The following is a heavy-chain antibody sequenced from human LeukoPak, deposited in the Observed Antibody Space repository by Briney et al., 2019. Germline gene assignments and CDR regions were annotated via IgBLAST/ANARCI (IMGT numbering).Heavy chain of an antibody. CDR3: ARDGSYDSSGYYFTNWFDP. V-gene: IGHV4-38-2*02. Sequence: SETLSLTCTVSGYSISSGYYWGWIRQPPGKGLEWIGSIYHSGSTYYNPSLKSRVTISVDTSKNQFSLKLSSVTAADTAVYYCARDGSYDSSGYYFTNWFDPWGQGTLVTVSS. D-gene: IGHD3-22*01. CDR1: GYSISSGYY. CDR2: IYHSGST. J-gene: IGHJ5*02.